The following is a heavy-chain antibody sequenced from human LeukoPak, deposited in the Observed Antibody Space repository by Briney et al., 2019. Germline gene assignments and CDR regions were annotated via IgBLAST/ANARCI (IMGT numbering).Heavy chain of an antibody. J-gene: IGHJ4*02. CDR3: ATHTRRDGYNWLLFMPPHPFDY. Sequence: GESLKISCKGSGYSFTSYWIGWVRPMPGKGLEWMGIIYPGDSDTRYSPSFQGQVTISADKSISTAYLQWSSLKASDTAMYYCATHTRRDGYNWLLFMPPHPFDYWGQGTLVTVSS. V-gene: IGHV5-51*01. D-gene: IGHD5-24*01. CDR2: IYPGDSDT. CDR1: GYSFTSYW.